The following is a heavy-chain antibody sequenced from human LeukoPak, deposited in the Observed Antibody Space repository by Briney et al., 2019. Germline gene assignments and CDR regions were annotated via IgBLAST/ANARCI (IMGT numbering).Heavy chain of an antibody. CDR3: AKDYKDILLGYLHAFNI. CDR2: IRYDGSNK. CDR1: GFTFSSYG. V-gene: IGHV3-30*02. D-gene: IGHD3-9*01. Sequence: GGSLRLSCAASGFTFSSYGMHWVRQAPGKGLEWVAFIRYDGSNKYYADSVKGRFTISRDNSKNTLYLQMNSLRAEDTAVYYCAKDYKDILLGYLHAFNIWGQGTMFT. J-gene: IGHJ3*02.